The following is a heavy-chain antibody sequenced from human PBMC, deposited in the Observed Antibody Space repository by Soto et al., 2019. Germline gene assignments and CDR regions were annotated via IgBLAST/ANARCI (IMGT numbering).Heavy chain of an antibody. V-gene: IGHV1-69*13. D-gene: IGHD3-10*01. J-gene: IGHJ5*02. CDR3: ARVTSMVRGVIDNWFGP. CDR1: GGTFSRYA. Sequence: SVKVSCKASGGTFSRYAIHWVRQATGQGLEWMGGIIPMYGPAKYAQRFQGRVTITADESTTTVYMELTSLTSQDTAVYYCARVTSMVRGVIDNWFGPWGHGTLVTVSS. CDR2: IIPMYGPA.